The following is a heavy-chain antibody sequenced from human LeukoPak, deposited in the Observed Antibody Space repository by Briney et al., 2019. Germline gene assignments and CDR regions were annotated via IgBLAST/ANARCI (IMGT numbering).Heavy chain of an antibody. CDR2: IQADGSDK. J-gene: IGHJ3*02. V-gene: IGHV3-7*01. Sequence: GGSLRLSCAVSAFSFNNYWMSWLRQAPGKGLEWMANIQADGSDKYYVDSVKGRFTISRDNAKNSLYLQMNSLRAEDTAVYYCERDVRGTSQYDAFDIWGQGTMVTVSS. D-gene: IGHD2-2*01. CDR3: ERDVRGTSQYDAFDI. CDR1: AFSFNNYW.